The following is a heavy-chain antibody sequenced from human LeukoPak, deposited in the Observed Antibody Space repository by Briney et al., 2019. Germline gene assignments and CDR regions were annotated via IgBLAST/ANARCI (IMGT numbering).Heavy chain of an antibody. D-gene: IGHD6-19*01. J-gene: IGHJ4*02. CDR3: ARDRYSSGWYGDFDC. CDR2: IYSGGST. Sequence: GGSLRLSCAASGFTVSSNYMSWVRQAPGKGLEWVSVIYSGGSTYYADSVKGRFTISRDNSKSTLYLQMNSLRAEDTAVYYCARDRYSSGWYGDFDCWGQGTLVTVSS. CDR1: GFTVSSNY. V-gene: IGHV3-66*01.